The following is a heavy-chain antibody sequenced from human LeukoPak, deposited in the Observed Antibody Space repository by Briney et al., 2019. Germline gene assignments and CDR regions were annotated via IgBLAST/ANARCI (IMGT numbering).Heavy chain of an antibody. CDR2: IYTSGST. D-gene: IGHD4-17*01. V-gene: IGHV4-61*02. CDR3: AGEREGPYGYLDY. CDR1: GGSITSSSYY. Sequence: PSETLSLTCTVSGGSITSSSYYWSWIRQPAGKGLQWIGRIYTSGSTYYNPSLKSRVTISVDTSKNQFSLKLSSVTAADTAVYYCAGEREGPYGYLDYWGQGILVTVSS. J-gene: IGHJ4*02.